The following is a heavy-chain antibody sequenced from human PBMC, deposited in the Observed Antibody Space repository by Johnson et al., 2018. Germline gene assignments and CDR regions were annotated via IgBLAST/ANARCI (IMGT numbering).Heavy chain of an antibody. D-gene: IGHD3-3*01. CDR1: GFTFDDYA. CDR3: AKSALPTGFGVGAYYMDV. J-gene: IGHJ6*03. CDR2: ISWNSGSI. Sequence: VQLVESGGGLVQXGRSLRLSCAASGFTFDDYAMHWVRQAPGKGLEWVSGISWNSGSIGYADSGKGRFTISRDNAKNSLYLQMNSLRAEDTALYYCAKSALPTGFGVGAYYMDVWGKGTTVTVSS. V-gene: IGHV3-9*01.